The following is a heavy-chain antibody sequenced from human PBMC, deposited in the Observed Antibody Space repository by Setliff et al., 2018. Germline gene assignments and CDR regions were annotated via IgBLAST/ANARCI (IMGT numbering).Heavy chain of an antibody. V-gene: IGHV3-64*02. CDR3: ARGGYNSRSGYSAYYYDY. Sequence: PGGSLRLSCAASGFPFSTYAMHWVRQPPGKRLEYVSAISKDGDRTYYADSVKGRFTISIDMSRKQFSLKLSSVTAADTAMYFCARGGYNSRSGYSAYYYDYWGQGALVTVSS. J-gene: IGHJ4*02. CDR2: ISKDGDRT. D-gene: IGHD3-3*01. CDR1: GFPFSTYA.